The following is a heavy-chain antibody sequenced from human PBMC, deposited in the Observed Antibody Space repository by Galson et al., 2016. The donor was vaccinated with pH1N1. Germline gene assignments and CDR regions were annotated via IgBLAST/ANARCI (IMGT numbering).Heavy chain of an antibody. V-gene: IGHV3-21*01. CDR2: ITRGSFHI. Sequence: SLRLSCAASGFIFSGYSMNWVRQAPGKGLEWVSSITRGSFHIYYADSVKGRFTISRDNAKNFLFLQMNSLRVEATALYYCARDRSGRGVCVSDYMDVWGQGTTVTVSS. J-gene: IGHJ6*02. D-gene: IGHD3-10*01. CDR3: ARDRSGRGVCVSDYMDV. CDR1: GFIFSGYS.